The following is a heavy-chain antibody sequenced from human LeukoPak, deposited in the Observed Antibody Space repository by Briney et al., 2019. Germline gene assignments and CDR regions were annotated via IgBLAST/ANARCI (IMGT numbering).Heavy chain of an antibody. CDR1: DYTFTSYG. Sequence: ASVKVSCKASDYTFTSYGITWVRQAPGQGLEWMGWMNPNSGNTGYAQKFQGRVTVTRDTSTSTVYMELSSLRSEDTAVYYCARDKVAAAYVFDYWGQGTLVTVSS. CDR3: ARDKVAAAYVFDY. J-gene: IGHJ4*02. CDR2: MNPNSGNT. V-gene: IGHV1-8*01. D-gene: IGHD6-13*01.